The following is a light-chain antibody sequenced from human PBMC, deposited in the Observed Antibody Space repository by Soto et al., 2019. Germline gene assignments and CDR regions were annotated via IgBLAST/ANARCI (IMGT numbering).Light chain of an antibody. J-gene: IGKJ3*01. V-gene: IGKV1-39*01. CDR3: QQGHSMPFT. CDR1: QSITNS. CDR2: AAS. Sequence: DIPMTQSPSSLSASVGDRVTITCRASQSITNSLNWYQHKPGKAPTLVVYAASSWESGVPSRFSGSGSGTDFTLTISSLQPEDFATYFCQQGHSMPFTFGPGTKVDIK.